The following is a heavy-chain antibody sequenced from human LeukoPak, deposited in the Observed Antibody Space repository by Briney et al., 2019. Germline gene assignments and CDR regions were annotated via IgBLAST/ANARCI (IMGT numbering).Heavy chain of an antibody. J-gene: IGHJ6*02. CDR2: INSDGSST. D-gene: IGHD5-18*01. V-gene: IGHV3-74*01. CDR3: ARDRIFYTAKNYYYYYGMDV. Sequence: GGSLRLSCAASGFTFSSYWMHWVRQAPGKGLVWVSRINSDGSSTSYADSVKGRFTISRDNAKNTLYLQISSLKAEDTAVYYCARDRIFYTAKNYYYYYGMDVWGQGTTVTVSS. CDR1: GFTFSSYW.